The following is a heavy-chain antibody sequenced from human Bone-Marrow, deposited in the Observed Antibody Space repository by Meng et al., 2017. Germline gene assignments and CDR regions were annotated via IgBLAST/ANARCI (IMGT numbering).Heavy chain of an antibody. Sequence: GGSLRLSCAASGFTFSSYEMYCVRQAPGNGLVWVSYISSSGSTIYYADSVKGRFTISRDNSKNTLYLQMNSLRAEDTAVYYCARETPIEYSRSSRRFGYYYGMDVWGQGTTVTVSS. D-gene: IGHD6-6*01. CDR3: ARETPIEYSRSSRRFGYYYGMDV. J-gene: IGHJ6*02. CDR1: GFTFSSYE. CDR2: ISSSGSTI. V-gene: IGHV3-48*03.